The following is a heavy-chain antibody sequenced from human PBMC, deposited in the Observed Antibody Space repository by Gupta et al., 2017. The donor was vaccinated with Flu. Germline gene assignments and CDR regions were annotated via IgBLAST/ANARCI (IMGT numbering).Heavy chain of an antibody. J-gene: IGHJ1*01. V-gene: IGHV4-39*01. Sequence: YDWGWIRQPPGKGLEWIGSIYYSGSTYYHPALKRRVTISVDTSKNQFSLKLSSVTDEDTAGDYCARSPYVESSGYSDFQHWGQCNPVTDS. CDR1: YD. CDR3: ARSPYVESSGYSDFQH. CDR2: IYYSGST. D-gene: IGHD3-22*01.